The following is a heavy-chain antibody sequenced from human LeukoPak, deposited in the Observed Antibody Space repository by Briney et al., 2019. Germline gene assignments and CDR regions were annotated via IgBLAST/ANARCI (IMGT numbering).Heavy chain of an antibody. D-gene: IGHD3-10*01. V-gene: IGHV4-59*08. J-gene: IGHJ5*02. Sequence: ASETVSLTCTVSGGSISSYYWSWIRQPPGKGLEWIGYIYYSGSTNYNPSLKSRVTISVDTSKNQFSLKLSSVTAADTAVYYCARQLLWFGTYNWFDPWGQGTLVTVSS. CDR1: GGSISSYY. CDR2: IYYSGST. CDR3: ARQLLWFGTYNWFDP.